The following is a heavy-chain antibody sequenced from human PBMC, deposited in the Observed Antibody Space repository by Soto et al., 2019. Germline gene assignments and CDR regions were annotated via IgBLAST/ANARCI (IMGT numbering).Heavy chain of an antibody. Sequence: GESLEISCQVSGYRFSSFWIGCVRQKPGKGLEWIGIAQPGHSDTRYSPAFQGHVTISADESTNTAYLQWSSLRASDTAMYFCARHGYSSSWYPEHWGQGTLVTVSS. J-gene: IGHJ4*02. V-gene: IGHV5-51*01. D-gene: IGHD6-13*01. CDR1: GYRFSSFW. CDR2: AQPGHSDT. CDR3: ARHGYSSSWYPEH.